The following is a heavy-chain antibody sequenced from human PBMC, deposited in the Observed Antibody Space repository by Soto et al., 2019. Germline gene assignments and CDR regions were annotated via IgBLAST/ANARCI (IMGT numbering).Heavy chain of an antibody. D-gene: IGHD3-10*01. CDR1: DVSISGYFW. CDR3: VRDRGYPDSFDI. CDR2: INSDGTNI. J-gene: IGHJ3*02. V-gene: IGHV3-74*01. Sequence: PSETLSLTCTLSDVSISGYFWMHWVRQAPGKGLVWVSHINSDGTNIVYADSVKGRFTISRDNAKNTLYLQMNSLRVEDTAVYFCVRDRGYPDSFDIWGPGTLVTVSS.